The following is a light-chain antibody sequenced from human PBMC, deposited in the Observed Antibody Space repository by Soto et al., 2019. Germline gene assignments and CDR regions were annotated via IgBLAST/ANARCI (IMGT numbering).Light chain of an antibody. Sequence: EVVLTQSPGTLSLSPGEGATLSCRASQSVSSSNLAWYQQKPGQAPRLLIYDASIRASGIPDRFSGSGSGTDFTLTISRLEPEDFAVYYCQQYGTSPVTFGQVTKLEMK. CDR2: DAS. CDR3: QQYGTSPVT. V-gene: IGKV3-20*01. J-gene: IGKJ2*01. CDR1: QSVSSSN.